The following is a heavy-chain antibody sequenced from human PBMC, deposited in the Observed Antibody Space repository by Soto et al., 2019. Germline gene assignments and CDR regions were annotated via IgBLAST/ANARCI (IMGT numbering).Heavy chain of an antibody. D-gene: IGHD3-22*01. Sequence: QVQLVQSGGELRKPGASVKVSCKASGYSFSSYGINGVRQAPGQGLEWMGWINTYNGNRNYAQKFEDRVTMTTATSTNTVYMELRSLKSDDTAIYYCARDRLRGYDSSGFYSWGQGTLVTVSS. CDR2: INTYNGNR. J-gene: IGHJ4*02. CDR3: ARDRLRGYDSSGFYS. CDR1: GYSFSSYG. V-gene: IGHV1-18*01.